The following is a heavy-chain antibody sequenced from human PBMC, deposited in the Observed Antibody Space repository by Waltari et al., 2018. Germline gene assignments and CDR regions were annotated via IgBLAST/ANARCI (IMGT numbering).Heavy chain of an antibody. V-gene: IGHV1-18*01. J-gene: IGHJ6*03. D-gene: IGHD3-3*01. CDR2: ISAYNGNT. CDR1: GYTFTSYG. CDR3: ARGKYYDFWSGYYHYYYMDV. Sequence: QVQLVQSGAEVKKPGASVKVSCKASGYTFTSYGISWVRQAPGKGLEWMGLISAYNGNTNYAQKLQGRVTMTTDTSTSTAYMELRSLRSDDTAVYYCARGKYYDFWSGYYHYYYMDVWGKGTTVTISS.